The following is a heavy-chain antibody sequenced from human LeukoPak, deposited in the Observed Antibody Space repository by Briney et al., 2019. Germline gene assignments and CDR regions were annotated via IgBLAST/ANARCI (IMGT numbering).Heavy chain of an antibody. CDR1: GGSVSSGSYY. CDR3: AREGDSSGYYLFDY. Sequence: SETLSLTCTVSGGSVSSGSYYWSWIRHPAGKGLEWIGRIYTSGSTKYNPSLKSRVTISIDTSKNQFSLKLSSVTAADTAVYYCAREGDSSGYYLFDYWGQGTLVTVSS. V-gene: IGHV4-61*02. D-gene: IGHD3-22*01. CDR2: IYTSGST. J-gene: IGHJ4*02.